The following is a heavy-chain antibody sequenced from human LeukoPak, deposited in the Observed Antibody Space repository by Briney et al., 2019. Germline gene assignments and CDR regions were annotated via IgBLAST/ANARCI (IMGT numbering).Heavy chain of an antibody. CDR3: AKDRETTSSGTFDY. D-gene: IGHD1-1*01. V-gene: IGHV3-30*18. CDR2: IAEDGSNE. Sequence: QPGRSLRLSCAASGFTFSSYGMHCVRQAPGKGLEWVAFIAEDGSNEKYTDSVKGRFTISRDNSNNTLYLRMNSLRAEDTGVYYYAKDRETTSSGTFDYWGQGTLVTVSS. CDR1: GFTFSSYG. J-gene: IGHJ4*02.